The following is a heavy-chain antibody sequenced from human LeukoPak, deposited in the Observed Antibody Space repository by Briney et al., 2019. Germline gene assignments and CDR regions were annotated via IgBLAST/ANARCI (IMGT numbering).Heavy chain of an antibody. J-gene: IGHJ3*02. Sequence: GRSLRLSCAASGFTFDDYAMYWVRQAPGKGLEWVSGISWNSDTLDYADSVKGRFTISRDNAKSSLYLQMNSLRAEDTALYYCAKCRVVLAVPDAFDIWGQGTLVTVSS. CDR1: GFTFDDYA. CDR3: AKCRVVLAVPDAFDI. V-gene: IGHV3-9*01. D-gene: IGHD2-15*01. CDR2: ISWNSDTL.